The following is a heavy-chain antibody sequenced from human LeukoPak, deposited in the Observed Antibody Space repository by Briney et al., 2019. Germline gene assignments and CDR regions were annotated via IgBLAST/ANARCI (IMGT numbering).Heavy chain of an antibody. CDR3: ARGNVRRITMIVVVGSEGFDP. Sequence: SETLSLTCTVSGGSISSSSYYWGWIRQPPGKGLEWIGSIYYSGSTYYNPSLKSRVTISVDTSKNQFSLKLSSVTAADTAVYYCARGNVRRITMIVVVGSEGFDPWGQGTLVTVSS. D-gene: IGHD3-22*01. J-gene: IGHJ5*02. CDR1: GGSISSSSYY. V-gene: IGHV4-39*07. CDR2: IYYSGST.